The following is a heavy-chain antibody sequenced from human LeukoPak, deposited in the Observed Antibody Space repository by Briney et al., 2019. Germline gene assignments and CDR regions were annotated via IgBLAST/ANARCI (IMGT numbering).Heavy chain of an antibody. CDR3: ASRPPSETYFAVFDY. Sequence: GRSLRLSCAASGFTFSSYAMSWVRQAPGKGLEWVSAISGSGGSTYYAESVKGRFTISRDNSKNTLYLQMNNLRAEDTAVYYCASRPPSETYFAVFDYWGQGTLVTVSS. V-gene: IGHV3-23*01. D-gene: IGHD1-26*01. J-gene: IGHJ4*02. CDR1: GFTFSSYA. CDR2: ISGSGGST.